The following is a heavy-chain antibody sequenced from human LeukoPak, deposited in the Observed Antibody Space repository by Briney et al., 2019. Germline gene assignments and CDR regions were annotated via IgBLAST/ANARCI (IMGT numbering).Heavy chain of an antibody. D-gene: IGHD5-12*01. J-gene: IGHJ3*02. CDR3: AKHLEVATIMSAFDM. V-gene: IGHV3-23*01. Sequence: PGGSLRLSCAASGFTFSSYSMNWVRQALGKGLEWVSVISSSGGSTYYADSVRGRFTISRDNSKNTLYLQMNSLRAEDTAVYYCAKHLEVATIMSAFDMWGQGTMVTVSS. CDR1: GFTFSSYS. CDR2: ISSSGGST.